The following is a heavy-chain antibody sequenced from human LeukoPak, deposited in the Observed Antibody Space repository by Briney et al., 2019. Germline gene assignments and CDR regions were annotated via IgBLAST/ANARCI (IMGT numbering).Heavy chain of an antibody. CDR1: GVSINSGGYY. J-gene: IGHJ4*02. V-gene: IGHV3-21*01. CDR2: ISSSSSYI. D-gene: IGHD2-2*01. CDR3: ARDQDTNYFDY. Sequence: PSETLSLTCTVSGVSINSGGYYWNWIRQHPGKGLEWVSSISSSSSYIYYADSVKGRFTISRDNAKNSLYLLMNSLRAEDTAVYYCARDQDTNYFDYWGQGTLVTVSS.